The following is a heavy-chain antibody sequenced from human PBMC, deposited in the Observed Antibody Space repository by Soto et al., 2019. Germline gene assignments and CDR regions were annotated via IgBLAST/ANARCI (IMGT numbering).Heavy chain of an antibody. Sequence: QLQLQESGPGLVKPSETLSLTCTVSGGSISSSSYYWGWIRQPPGKGLEWIWSIYYSGSTYYNPSLKSRVTIAVDTSKNQFSLRRSSVTAADTAVYYCARQISGGNGGFIEARDGDAFDICGQGTMVTVSS. J-gene: IGHJ3*02. V-gene: IGHV4-39*01. CDR1: GGSISSSSYY. CDR3: ARQISGGNGGFIEARDGDAFDI. CDR2: IYYSGST. D-gene: IGHD6-6*01.